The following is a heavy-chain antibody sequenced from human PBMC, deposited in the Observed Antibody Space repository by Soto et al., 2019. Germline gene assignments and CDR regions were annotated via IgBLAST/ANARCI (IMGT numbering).Heavy chain of an antibody. CDR1: GFTFDDYG. Sequence: SLILSCSTSGFTFDDYGVHWVRHGPGRGLEWVSGITWSSATIGYAASVKGRFTIFRDNAKNSRYLQMSRLTTEDTAVYYCAKDRWARDSIDVWGQGTTVTVSS. J-gene: IGHJ6*02. CDR2: ITWSSATI. CDR3: AKDRWARDSIDV. V-gene: IGHV3-9*01.